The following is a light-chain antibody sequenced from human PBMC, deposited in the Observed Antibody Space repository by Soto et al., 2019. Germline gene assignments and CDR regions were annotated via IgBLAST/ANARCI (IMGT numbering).Light chain of an antibody. CDR2: KVS. CDR1: QTLVFSDGNIY. CDR3: MQGSHWPFT. J-gene: IGKJ3*01. V-gene: IGKV2-30*01. Sequence: DVVMTQSPLSLPVTLGQPASISCRSSQTLVFSDGNIYLNWFHQRPGQSPRRLIYKVSNRDSAVLDRFSGSGSGTDFSLEISRVEAEDVGVYYCMQGSHWPFTLGPGTKVDIK.